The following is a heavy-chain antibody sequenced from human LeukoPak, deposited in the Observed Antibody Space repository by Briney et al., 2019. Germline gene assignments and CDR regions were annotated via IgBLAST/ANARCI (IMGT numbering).Heavy chain of an antibody. CDR3: ARDKWFGETDY. V-gene: IGHV3-23*01. D-gene: IGHD3-10*01. CDR1: GFTFSSYA. J-gene: IGHJ4*02. Sequence: PGGSLRLSCAASGFTFSSYAMSWVRQAPGKGLEWVSAISGSGGSTYYADSVKGRFTISRDNAKNSLYLQMNSLRAEDTAVYYCARDKWFGETDYWGQGTLVTVSS. CDR2: ISGSGGST.